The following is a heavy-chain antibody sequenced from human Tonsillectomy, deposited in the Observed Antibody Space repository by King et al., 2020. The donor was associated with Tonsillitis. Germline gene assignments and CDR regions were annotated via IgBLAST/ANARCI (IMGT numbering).Heavy chain of an antibody. CDR1: GFTFRNYG. Sequence: VKLVESGGGVVQPGRSLRLSCAASGFTFRNYGMHWVRQAPGKGLEWVAIIWYDGNSKYYVDSVKGRFTISRDNSKNTLYLQMNSLRAEDTAVYYCARDGDYYDSSGYTIDYWGQGTLVTVSS. CDR3: ARDGDYYDSSGYTIDY. D-gene: IGHD3-22*01. J-gene: IGHJ4*02. V-gene: IGHV3-33*01. CDR2: IWYDGNSK.